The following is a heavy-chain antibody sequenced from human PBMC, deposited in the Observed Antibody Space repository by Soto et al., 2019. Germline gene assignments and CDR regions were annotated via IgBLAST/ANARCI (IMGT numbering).Heavy chain of an antibody. V-gene: IGHV3-30*18. CDR2: ISYDGSNK. Sequence: ESGGGVVQPGRSLRLYSAASGFTFSNYGMHWVRQAPGKGLEWVAVISYDGSNKYYADSVKGRFTISRDNSKNTLYLQMNSLRAEDTAVYYCAKDLGSGSYLFDAFDIWGQGTMVTVSS. CDR1: GFTFSNYG. J-gene: IGHJ3*02. D-gene: IGHD1-26*01. CDR3: AKDLGSGSYLFDAFDI.